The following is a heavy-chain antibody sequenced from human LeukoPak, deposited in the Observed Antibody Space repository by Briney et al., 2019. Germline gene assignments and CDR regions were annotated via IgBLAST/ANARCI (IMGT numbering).Heavy chain of an antibody. CDR1: GYSFTSYW. V-gene: IGHV5-51*01. D-gene: IGHD5-18*01. Sequence: GESLKISCKGSGYSFTSYWIGWVRQMPGKGLEWMGIIYPGDSDTRYSPSFQGQVTISADKSISTAYLQWSSLKASDTAMYYCARHSGSYGSPYYYYYMDVWGKGTTVTVSS. J-gene: IGHJ6*03. CDR2: IYPGDSDT. CDR3: ARHSGSYGSPYYYYYMDV.